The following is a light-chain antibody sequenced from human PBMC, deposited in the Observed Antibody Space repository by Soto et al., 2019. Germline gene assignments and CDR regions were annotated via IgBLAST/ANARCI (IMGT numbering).Light chain of an antibody. CDR3: HQRNIWPPVT. Sequence: EIALTESPPTLSLSPGERASLSCRASQSVSSYLAWYQQKPGQAPRLLIYDASNRATGIPARFSGSGSGTDFTLTISRLEPEDFAVYYCHQRNIWPPVTFGQGTRLDIK. CDR1: QSVSSY. J-gene: IGKJ5*01. V-gene: IGKV3-11*01. CDR2: DAS.